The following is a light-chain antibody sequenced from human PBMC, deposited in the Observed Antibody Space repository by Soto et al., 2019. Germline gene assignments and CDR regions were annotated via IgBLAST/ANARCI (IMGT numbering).Light chain of an antibody. J-gene: IGKJ5*01. Sequence: EMVLTQSPATLAVSPGDTATLSCRASQIVSSSYLAWYQQKPGQAPRLLIYGASSSATGIPDRFSGSGSGTDFTLTISRLEPEDFAVYYCQQYGSSPITFGQGTRLEIK. CDR3: QQYGSSPIT. V-gene: IGKV3-20*01. CDR2: GAS. CDR1: QIVSSSY.